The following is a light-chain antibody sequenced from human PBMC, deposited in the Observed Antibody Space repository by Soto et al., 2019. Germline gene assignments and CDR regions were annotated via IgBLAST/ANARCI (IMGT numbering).Light chain of an antibody. CDR1: MRDVGAYNL. J-gene: IGLJ2*01. Sequence: QSALTQPASVSGSPGQSITISCAGTMRDVGAYNLVSWYQQHPGRAPQLIIYEVRNRPSGISVRFSGSKSGNTASLTISGLQAEDEADYYCSSYTTKSSLIFGGGTKLTVL. V-gene: IGLV2-14*01. CDR2: EVR. CDR3: SSYTTKSSLI.